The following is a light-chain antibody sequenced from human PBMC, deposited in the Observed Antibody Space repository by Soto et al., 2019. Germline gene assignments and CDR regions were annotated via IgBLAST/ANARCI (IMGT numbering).Light chain of an antibody. CDR1: QGISSW. CDR3: QHANSFPYT. CDR2: GAS. J-gene: IGKJ2*01. Sequence: DIQMTQSPASVSASVGERVTITCRASQGISSWLAWYQQKPGKAPRLLIYGASSLQSGVPTRFSGSGSGTDFTLTISSLQHEDFATYYRQHANSFPYTFGRGTKLEIK. V-gene: IGKV1-12*01.